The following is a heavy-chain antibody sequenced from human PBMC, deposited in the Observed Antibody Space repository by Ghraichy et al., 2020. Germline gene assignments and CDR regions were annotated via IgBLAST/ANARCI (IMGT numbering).Heavy chain of an antibody. V-gene: IGHV4-34*01. CDR1: GGSISGYY. CDR3: ATDVDNNAFDI. J-gene: IGHJ3*02. CDR2: INHSGST. D-gene: IGHD5-12*01. Sequence: SETLSLTCAVYGGSISGYYWSWIRQPPGKGLEWIGEINHSGSTNYNPSLKSRVTISVDTSKNQFSLKLSSVTAADTAVYYCATDVDNNAFDIWGQGTMVTVSS.